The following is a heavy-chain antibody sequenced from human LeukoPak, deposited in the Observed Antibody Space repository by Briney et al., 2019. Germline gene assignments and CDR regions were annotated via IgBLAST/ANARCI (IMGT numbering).Heavy chain of an antibody. CDR2: ISGSGGST. D-gene: IGHD6-6*01. CDR1: GFTFSSYA. CDR3: VGRIAARPWKYYCDY. J-gene: IGHJ4*02. Sequence: GGSLRLSCAASGFTFSSYAMSWVRQAPGKGLEWVSAISGSGGSTYYADSVKGRFTISRDNSKNTLYLQMNSLRAEDTAVYYCVGRIAARPWKYYCDYWGQGTLVTVSS. V-gene: IGHV3-23*01.